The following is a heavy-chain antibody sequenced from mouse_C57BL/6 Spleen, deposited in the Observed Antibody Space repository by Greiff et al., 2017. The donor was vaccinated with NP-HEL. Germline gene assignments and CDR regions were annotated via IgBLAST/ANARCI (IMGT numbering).Heavy chain of an antibody. CDR2: INPNNGGT. J-gene: IGHJ3*01. CDR3: ARGYYGSEAWFAY. D-gene: IGHD1-1*01. CDR1: GYTFTDYY. Sequence: VQLQQSGPELVKPGASVKISCKASGYTFTDYYMNWVKQSHGKSLEWIGDINPNNGGTSYNQKFKGKATLTVDKSSSTAYMELRSLTSEDSAVYYCARGYYGSEAWFAYWGQGTLVTVSA. V-gene: IGHV1-26*01.